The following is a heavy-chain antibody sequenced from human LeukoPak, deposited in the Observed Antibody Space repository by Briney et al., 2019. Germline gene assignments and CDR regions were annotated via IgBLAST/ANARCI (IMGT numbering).Heavy chain of an antibody. V-gene: IGHV3-30*18. CDR3: AKDRGSGWSYYFDY. CDR1: GFTFSSYG. Sequence: PGRSLRLSFAASGFTFSSYGMHWVRQAPGKGLEWVAVISYDGSNKYYADSVKGRFTISRDNSKNTLYLQMNSLRGEDTAVYYCAKDRGSGWSYYFDYWGQGTLVTVSS. D-gene: IGHD6-19*01. J-gene: IGHJ4*02. CDR2: ISYDGSNK.